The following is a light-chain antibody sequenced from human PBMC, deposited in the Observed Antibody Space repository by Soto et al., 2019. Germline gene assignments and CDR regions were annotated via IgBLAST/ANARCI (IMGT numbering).Light chain of an antibody. CDR1: SSNIGSNA. CDR3: ASWDVSLNAWV. CDR2: TFA. Sequence: QSVLTQPPSAYGTPGQRVTISCSGSSSNIGSNAVNWYQQLPGTAPKLLIYTFAQRPSGVPDRFSGSKSGTSASLAISGLQSEDEADYYCASWDVSLNAWVFGGGTKLTVL. V-gene: IGLV1-44*01. J-gene: IGLJ3*02.